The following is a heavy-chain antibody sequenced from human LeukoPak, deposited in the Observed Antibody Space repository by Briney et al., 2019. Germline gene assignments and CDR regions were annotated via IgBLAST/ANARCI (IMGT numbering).Heavy chain of an antibody. Sequence: IPGGSLRLSCAASGFTFSGSTMNWVRQAPGKGLEWVSFISTSSSYIYYADSVKGRFTISRDNSKNTLYLQMNSLRAEDTAVYYCAKDRHAPGRYCSSTICFPFDPWGQGTLVTVSS. J-gene: IGHJ5*02. V-gene: IGHV3-21*04. CDR3: AKDRHAPGRYCSSTICFPFDP. CDR2: ISTSSSYI. CDR1: GFTFSGST. D-gene: IGHD2-2*01.